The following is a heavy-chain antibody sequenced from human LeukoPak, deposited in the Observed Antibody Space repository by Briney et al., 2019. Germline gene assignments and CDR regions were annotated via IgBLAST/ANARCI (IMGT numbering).Heavy chain of an antibody. CDR3: ARSMVRGVIITWYFDY. CDR1: GGSISSSSYY. V-gene: IGHV4-39*07. J-gene: IGHJ4*02. CDR2: IYYSGST. Sequence: SETLSLTCTVSGGSISSSSYYWGWIRQPPGKGLEWIGSIYYSGSTYYNPSLKSRVTISVDTSKNQFSLKLSSVTAADTAVYYCARSMVRGVIITWYFDYWGQGTLVTVSS. D-gene: IGHD3-10*01.